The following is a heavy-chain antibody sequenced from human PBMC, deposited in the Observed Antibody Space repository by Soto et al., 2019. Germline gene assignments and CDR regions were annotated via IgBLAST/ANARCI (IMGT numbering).Heavy chain of an antibody. D-gene: IGHD1-26*01. Sequence: EVQLVESGGGLVKPGGSLRLSCAASGFTFSNAWMNWVRQAPGKGLEWVGRIKSKTDGGTTDYAAPVKGRFTISRDDSKNTLYRQMNSLKTEDTAVDYCTTDRGWSGSPIDYWGQGTLVTVSS. CDR1: GFTFSNAW. CDR2: IKSKTDGGTT. V-gene: IGHV3-15*07. J-gene: IGHJ4*02. CDR3: TTDRGWSGSPIDY.